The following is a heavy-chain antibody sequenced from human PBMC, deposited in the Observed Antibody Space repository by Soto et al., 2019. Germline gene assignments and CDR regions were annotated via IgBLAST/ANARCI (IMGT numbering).Heavy chain of an antibody. CDR1: GFTFSSYS. V-gene: IGHV3-21*01. CDR3: ARPVDHAFDI. Sequence: EVQLVESGGGLVKPGGSLRLSCAASGFTFSSYSMNWVRQAPGKGLEWVSSISSSSSYIYYADSVKGRFTISIDNAKNSLYLQMTSLSAEDAAVYFCARPVDHAFDIWGQGTMVTVSS. J-gene: IGHJ3*02. D-gene: IGHD5-12*01. CDR2: ISSSSSYI.